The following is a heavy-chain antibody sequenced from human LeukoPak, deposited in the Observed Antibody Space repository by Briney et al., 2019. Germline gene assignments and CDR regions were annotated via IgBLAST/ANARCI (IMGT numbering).Heavy chain of an antibody. V-gene: IGHV3-7*01. CDR3: ARDLGTNGVW. CDR2: IKQDGSEK. J-gene: IGHJ4*02. Sequence: PGGSLRLSCAASGFTFSSYSMNWVRQAPGKGLEWVANIKQDGSEKYYVDSVKGRFTISRDNAKNSLYLQMNSLRAEDTAVYYCARDLGTNGVWGGQGTLVTVSS. D-gene: IGHD2-8*01. CDR1: GFTFSSYS.